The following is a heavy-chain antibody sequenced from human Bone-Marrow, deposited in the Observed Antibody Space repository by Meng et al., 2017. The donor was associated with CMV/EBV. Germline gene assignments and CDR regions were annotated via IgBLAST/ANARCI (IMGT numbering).Heavy chain of an antibody. V-gene: IGHV1-2*02. Sequence: ASVKVSCKASGYTFTGYYMHWVRQAPGQGLEWMGWINPNSGGTNYAQKFQGRVTITTDESTSTAYMELSSLRSEDTAVYYCARDHGVLLWFGVAGNWFDPWGQGTLVTVSS. J-gene: IGHJ5*02. D-gene: IGHD3-10*01. CDR3: ARDHGVLLWFGVAGNWFDP. CDR1: GYTFTGYY. CDR2: INPNSGGT.